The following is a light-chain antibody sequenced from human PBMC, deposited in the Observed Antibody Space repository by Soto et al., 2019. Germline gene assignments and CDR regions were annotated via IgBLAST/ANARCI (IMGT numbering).Light chain of an antibody. CDR2: GAS. V-gene: IGKV3-15*01. Sequence: EIVMTQSPATLSVSPGERPTLSCRASQSVSSNLAWYQQKPGQAPGLLIYGASTRATGIPARFSGSGSGTEFTLTISSLQSEDFAVYYCQQYNNWLYTFGQGTKLEIK. CDR3: QQYNNWLYT. CDR1: QSVSSN. J-gene: IGKJ2*01.